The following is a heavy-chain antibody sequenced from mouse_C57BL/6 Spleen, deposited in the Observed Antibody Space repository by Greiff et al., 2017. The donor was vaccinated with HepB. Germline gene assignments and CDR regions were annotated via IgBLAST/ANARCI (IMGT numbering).Heavy chain of an antibody. CDR2: INPNNGGT. J-gene: IGHJ3*01. D-gene: IGHD2-3*01. CDR3: ARDDGYSAWFAY. CDR1: GYTFTDYY. Sequence: VQLKESGPELVKPGASVKISCKASGYTFTDYYMNWVKQSHGKSLEWIGDINPNNGGTSYNQKFKGKATLTVDKSSSTAYMELRSLTSEDSAVYYCARDDGYSAWFAYWGQGTLVTVSA. V-gene: IGHV1-26*01.